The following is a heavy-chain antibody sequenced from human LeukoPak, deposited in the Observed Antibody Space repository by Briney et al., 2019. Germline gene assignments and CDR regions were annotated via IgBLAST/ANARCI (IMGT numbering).Heavy chain of an antibody. CDR2: FYYRGRT. V-gene: IGHV4-39*01. CDR3: ARHELPGLSVSAGFDY. J-gene: IGHJ4*02. CDR1: GGSISRGGYF. D-gene: IGHD5/OR15-5a*01. Sequence: SQTLSLTCTVSGGSISRGGYFWGWVRQPPGKGLEWIGSFYYRGRTYYSPTLKSRVTISVDTSKNQFSLNLYSVTAADTAFYYCARHELPGLSVSAGFDYWGQGSLVTVSS.